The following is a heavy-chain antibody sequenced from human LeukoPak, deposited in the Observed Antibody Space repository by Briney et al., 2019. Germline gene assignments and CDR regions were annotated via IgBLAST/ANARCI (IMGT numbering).Heavy chain of an antibody. J-gene: IGHJ4*02. Sequence: PGGSLRLSCAASGFIFSSYGMHWVRQARGKWLEWVARIWHDGSNDDYADSVKGRFTISRDNSKNTLYLQMNSLRAEDTAIYYCAKVTGDYYDTSGAFDYWGQGTLVTVSS. CDR3: AKVTGDYYDTSGAFDY. V-gene: IGHV3-33*06. CDR1: GFIFSSYG. D-gene: IGHD3-22*01. CDR2: IWHDGSND.